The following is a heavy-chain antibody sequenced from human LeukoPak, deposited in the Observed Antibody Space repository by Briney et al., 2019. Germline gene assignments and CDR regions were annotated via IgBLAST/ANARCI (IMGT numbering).Heavy chain of an antibody. V-gene: IGHV3-33*01. D-gene: IGHD3-3*01. J-gene: IGHJ6*03. CDR2: IWCDGSNK. CDR3: ARGSGVVEAPMDL. CDR1: GFTFSSYG. Sequence: GGSLRLSCAASGFTFSSYGMHWVRQAPGKGLEWVAGIWCDGSNKYYADSVKGRFTISRDNSKNTLYLQMNSLRAEDTPVYYCARGSGVVEAPMDLWGKGTTVSVSS.